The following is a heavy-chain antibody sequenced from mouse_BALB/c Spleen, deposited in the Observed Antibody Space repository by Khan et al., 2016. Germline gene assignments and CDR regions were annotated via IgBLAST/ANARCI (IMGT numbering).Heavy chain of an antibody. Sequence: QIQLVQSGPELKKPGETVKISCKASGYTFTNYGMNWVKQAPGKGLKWMGWINTYTGEPTYADDFKGRFAFSLATSASTAYLQINNLKDEDTATYFCARLRYRYDMDYWGRGTSVTVSS. CDR2: INTYTGEP. CDR3: ARLRYRYDMDY. J-gene: IGHJ4*01. V-gene: IGHV9-3-1*01. D-gene: IGHD2-14*01. CDR1: GYTFTNYG.